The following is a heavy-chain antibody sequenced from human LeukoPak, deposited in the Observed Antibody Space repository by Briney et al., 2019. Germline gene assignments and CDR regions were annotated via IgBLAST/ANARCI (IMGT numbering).Heavy chain of an antibody. CDR1: GYTLTELS. V-gene: IGHV1-24*01. CDR3: ATGEAYYYGSGSFNY. CDR2: FDPEDGET. J-gene: IGHJ4*02. Sequence: ASVKVSCKVSGYTLTELSMHWVRQAPGKGLEWMGGFDPEDGETIYAQKFQGRVTMTEDTSTDTAYMELSSLRSEDTAVYYCATGEAYYYGSGSFNYWGQETLVTVSS. D-gene: IGHD3-10*01.